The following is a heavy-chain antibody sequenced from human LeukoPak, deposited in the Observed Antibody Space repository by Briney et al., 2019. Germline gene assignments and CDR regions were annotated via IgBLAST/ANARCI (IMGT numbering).Heavy chain of an antibody. J-gene: IGHJ4*02. CDR3: AKDRYGSGSYSNFDY. D-gene: IGHD3-10*01. CDR1: GFTSSSYG. CDR2: ISYDGSNK. V-gene: IGHV3-30*18. Sequence: GRSLRLSCAAFGFTSSSYGMHWVRQAPGKGLEWVAVISYDGSNKYYADSVKGRFTISRDNSKNTLYLQMNSLRAEDTAVYYCAKDRYGSGSYSNFDYWGQGTLVTVSS.